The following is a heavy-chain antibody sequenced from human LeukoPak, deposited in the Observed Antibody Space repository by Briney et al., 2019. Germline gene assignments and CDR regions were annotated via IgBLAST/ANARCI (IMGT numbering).Heavy chain of an antibody. Sequence: SETLSLTCTVSGGSISSSSYYWGWIRQPPGKGLEWIGSIYYSGSTYYNPSLKSRVTISVDTSKNQFSLKLSSVTAADTAVYYCARNQGGYCSGGSCPKAYYYYYMDVWGKGTTVTVSS. V-gene: IGHV4-39*07. CDR1: GGSISSSSYY. D-gene: IGHD2-15*01. J-gene: IGHJ6*03. CDR2: IYYSGST. CDR3: ARNQGGYCSGGSCPKAYYYYYMDV.